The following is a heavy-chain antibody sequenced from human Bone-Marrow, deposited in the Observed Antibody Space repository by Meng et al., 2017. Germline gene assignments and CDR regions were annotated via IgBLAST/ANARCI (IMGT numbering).Heavy chain of an antibody. Sequence: QGQVVEWGEGLLKTSETLSLACGGYGGSFSGYYWSWIRQSPGKGLEWIGEINHSGTTNYNPSLRSRVTISVDTSKNQFSLRLTSVTAADTVVYYCAASPGWWRIDSWGQGTLVTVSS. D-gene: IGHD6-19*01. CDR2: INHSGTT. CDR1: GGSFSGYY. V-gene: IGHV4-34*01. CDR3: AASPGWWRIDS. J-gene: IGHJ4*02.